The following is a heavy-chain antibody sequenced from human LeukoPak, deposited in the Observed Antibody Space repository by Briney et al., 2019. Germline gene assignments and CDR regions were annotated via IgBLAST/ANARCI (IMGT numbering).Heavy chain of an antibody. J-gene: IGHJ3*02. D-gene: IGHD1-26*01. Sequence: GGSLRLSYAASGFSFSTYSMNWVRQAPGKELEWVSSISSGGRYVYYADSVKGRFTISTDNAKKTLYLQMNSLRVEDTAVYYCLTVVETTIAAFDIWGQGTMVTVSS. CDR3: LTVVETTIAAFDI. CDR1: GFSFSTYS. CDR2: ISSGGRYV. V-gene: IGHV3-21*01.